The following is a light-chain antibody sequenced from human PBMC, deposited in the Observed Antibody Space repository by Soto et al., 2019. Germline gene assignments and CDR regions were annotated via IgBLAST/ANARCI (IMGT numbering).Light chain of an antibody. J-gene: IGKJ4*01. V-gene: IGKV3-15*01. CDR1: QSVSSN. CDR2: GAS. CDR3: QQYNNWPPLT. Sequence: EIVMTQSPATLSVSPGERATLSCRASQSVSSNLAWYQQKPAQAPRLLIYGASPRATGIPPRFSGSGSGTEFTLTISSLQSEDFAVYYCQQYNNWPPLTFGGGTKVEIK.